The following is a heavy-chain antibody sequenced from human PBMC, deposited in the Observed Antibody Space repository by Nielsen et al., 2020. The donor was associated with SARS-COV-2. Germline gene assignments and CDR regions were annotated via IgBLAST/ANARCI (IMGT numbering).Heavy chain of an antibody. D-gene: IGHD5-18*01. J-gene: IGHJ6*02. CDR2: IKQDGSEK. CDR1: GFTFSIYW. CDR3: ARTITAMVYYYYGMDV. Sequence: GESLKISCAASGFTFSIYWMTWVRQAPGKGLEWVANIKQDGSEKYYVDSGKGRFTISRDNAKNSLYLQMNSLRAEDTAVYYCARTITAMVYYYYGMDVWGQGTTVTVSS. V-gene: IGHV3-7*03.